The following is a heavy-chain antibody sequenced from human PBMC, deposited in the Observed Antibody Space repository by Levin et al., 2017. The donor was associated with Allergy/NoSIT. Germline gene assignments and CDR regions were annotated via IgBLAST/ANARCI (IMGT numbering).Heavy chain of an antibody. V-gene: IGHV4-39*01. CDR3: ASGYYTRGDY. CDR2: IYYSGST. J-gene: IGHJ4*02. Sequence: SETLSLTCTVSGGSISSSTYYWGWIRQPPGKGLEWIGSIYYSGSTYYNPSLKSRVTISADTSKNQFSLKLSSVTAADTAVYYCASGYYTRGDYWGQGTLVTVSS. D-gene: IGHD3-3*01. CDR1: GGSISSSTYY.